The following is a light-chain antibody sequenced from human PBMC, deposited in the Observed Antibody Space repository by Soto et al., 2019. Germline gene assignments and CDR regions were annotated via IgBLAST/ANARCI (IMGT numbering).Light chain of an antibody. CDR3: SSYTSSSTL. CDR1: XSDVGGYNY. Sequence: QSALTQPASVSGSPGQSITISCTGTXSDVGGYNYXSWYQQHPGKAPKLMIYAVTDRPSGVSSRFSGSKSGNTASLTISGLQAEDEADYYCSSYTSSSTLFGTGTKVTVL. CDR2: AVT. J-gene: IGLJ1*01. V-gene: IGLV2-14*01.